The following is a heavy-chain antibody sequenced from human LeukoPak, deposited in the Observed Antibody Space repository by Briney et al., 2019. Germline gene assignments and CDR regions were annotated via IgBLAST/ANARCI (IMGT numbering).Heavy chain of an antibody. Sequence: GGSLRLSCAASGFTFSSYSMNWVRQAPGKGLEWVSYISSSSSTIYYADSVKGRFTISRDNAKNSLYLQMNSLRAEDTAVYYCARPISGYSYGIDPWGQGTLVTVSS. V-gene: IGHV3-48*04. CDR1: GFTFSSYS. D-gene: IGHD5-18*01. J-gene: IGHJ5*02. CDR3: ARPISGYSYGIDP. CDR2: ISSSSSTI.